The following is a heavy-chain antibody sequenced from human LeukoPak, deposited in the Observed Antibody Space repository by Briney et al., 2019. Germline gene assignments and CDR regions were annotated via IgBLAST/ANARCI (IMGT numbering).Heavy chain of an antibody. J-gene: IGHJ4*02. CDR2: IYSGDTT. D-gene: IGHD2-21*01. CDR1: GFTFSRHW. Sequence: TGGSLRLSCAASGFTFSRHWMSWVRQAPGKGLEWLSTIYSGDTTYYADSVKGRFTISRDNSTNTVYLQMNNLRAEDTAVYYCAKYTSMVSFDYWGQGTLVTVSS. V-gene: IGHV3-53*01. CDR3: AKYTSMVSFDY.